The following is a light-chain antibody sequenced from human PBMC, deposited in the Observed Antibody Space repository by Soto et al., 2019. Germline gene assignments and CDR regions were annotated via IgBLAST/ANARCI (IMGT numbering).Light chain of an antibody. J-gene: IGLJ1*01. V-gene: IGLV2-18*02. CDR3: SSYTTSSTYV. CDR2: EVS. Sequence: QSALTQPPSVSGSPGQSVTISCTGTSSDVGSYNRVSWYQQPPGTAPKLMIYEVSNRPSGVPDRFSGSKSGNTASLTISGLQAEDEAGYYCSSYTTSSTYVFVTGTKLTVL. CDR1: SSDVGSYNR.